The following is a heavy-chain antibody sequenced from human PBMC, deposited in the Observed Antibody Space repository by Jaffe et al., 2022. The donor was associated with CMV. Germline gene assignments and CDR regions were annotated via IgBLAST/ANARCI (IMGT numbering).Heavy chain of an antibody. CDR3: ARETGSPYYYDSSGYPFDY. CDR2: ISAYNGNT. CDR1: GYTFTSYG. D-gene: IGHD3-22*01. J-gene: IGHJ4*02. Sequence: QVQLVQSGAEVKKPGASVKVSCKASGYTFTSYGISWVRQAPGQGLEWMGWISAYNGNTNYAQKLQGRVTMTTDTSTSTAYMELRSLRSDDTAVYYCARETGSPYYYDSSGYPFDYWGQGTLVTVSS. V-gene: IGHV1-18*04.